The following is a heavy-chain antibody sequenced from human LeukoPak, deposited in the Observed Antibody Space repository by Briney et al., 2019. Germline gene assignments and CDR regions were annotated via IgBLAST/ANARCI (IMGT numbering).Heavy chain of an antibody. D-gene: IGHD1-26*01. CDR3: ASRATTGAFDI. J-gene: IGHJ3*02. V-gene: IGHV4-61*01. CDR2: IHYSGST. CDR1: GGSFSSGSYY. Sequence: SETLSLTCTVSGGSFSSGSYYWSWIRQPPGKGLEWIGYIHYSGSTNYNPSLKSRVTISADTSKNQFFLKLSSMTAADTAVYYCASRATTGAFDIWGQGTMVTVFS.